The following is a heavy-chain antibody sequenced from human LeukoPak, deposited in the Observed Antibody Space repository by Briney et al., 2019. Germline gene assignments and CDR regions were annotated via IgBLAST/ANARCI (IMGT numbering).Heavy chain of an antibody. D-gene: IGHD3-22*01. CDR1: GFTFSSYS. Sequence: PGGSLRLSCAASGFTFSSYSMNWVRQAPGKGLEWVSSISSSSSYIYYADSVKGRFTISRDNAKNSLYLQMNSLRAEDTAVYYCASYYDSSGYSDYWGQGTLVTVSS. CDR3: ASYYDSSGYSDY. CDR2: ISSSSSYI. J-gene: IGHJ4*02. V-gene: IGHV3-21*01.